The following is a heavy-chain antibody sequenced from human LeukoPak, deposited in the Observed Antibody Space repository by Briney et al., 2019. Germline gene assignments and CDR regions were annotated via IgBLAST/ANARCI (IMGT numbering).Heavy chain of an antibody. CDR3: ARTYYDFWSGSRYWYFHL. CDR2: MYYSGST. Sequence: SETLSLTCAVSGGSINTYFWSWIREPPGKGLEWIGYMYYSGSTNYNPSLKSRVTMSVDTSKNQFSLKLSSVTAADTAVYYCARTYYDFWSGSRYWYFHLWGRGTLVTVSS. J-gene: IGHJ2*01. CDR1: GGSINTYF. D-gene: IGHD3-3*01. V-gene: IGHV4-59*08.